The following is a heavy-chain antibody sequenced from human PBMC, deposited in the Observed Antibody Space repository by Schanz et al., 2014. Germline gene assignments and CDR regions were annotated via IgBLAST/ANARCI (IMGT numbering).Heavy chain of an antibody. V-gene: IGHV3-30*18. CDR3: AKDIAPLAARPGYGMDV. J-gene: IGHJ6*02. CDR2: IFYDGSNK. CDR1: GFTFSSYG. D-gene: IGHD6-13*01. Sequence: QVQLVESGGGVVQPGRSLRLSCAASGFTFSSYGMHWVRQAPGKGLEWVAVIFYDGSNKYYADSVKGRFAISRDNSKNTLYLQMNSLRGDDTAVYYCAKDIAPLAARPGYGMDVWGQGTTVTVSS.